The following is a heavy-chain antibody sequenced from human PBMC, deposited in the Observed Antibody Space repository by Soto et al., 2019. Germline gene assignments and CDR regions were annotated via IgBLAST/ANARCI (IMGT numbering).Heavy chain of an antibody. CDR3: TRHTVDY. V-gene: IGHV3-73*02. Sequence: EVQLVESGGGLVQPGGSLKLSCAASGFSFSDSAIHWVRQASGKGLEWVGRTRSKAHSYATAFAASVKGRFTISRDDSKNTVYLQMNSLKTEDTAVCYCTRHTVDYWGQGTLVTVSS. J-gene: IGHJ4*02. D-gene: IGHD4-4*01. CDR2: TRSKAHSYAT. CDR1: GFSFSDSA.